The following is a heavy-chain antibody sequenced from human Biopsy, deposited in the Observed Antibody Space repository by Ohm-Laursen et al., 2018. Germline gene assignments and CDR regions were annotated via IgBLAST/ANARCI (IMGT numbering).Heavy chain of an antibody. D-gene: IGHD3-22*01. CDR3: VRGVDYYDPYHYYALDV. V-gene: IGHV4-34*01. CDR2: INHSGRT. Sequence: ETLSLTWAVYGEYFNGNYWSWLRQTPGKGLEWIGEINHSGRTNYTPSLKSRVTISVDTSKNQFSLKVRFVTAADTAVYYCVRGVDYYDPYHYYALDVWGQGTTVTVSS. J-gene: IGHJ6*02. CDR1: GEYFNGNY.